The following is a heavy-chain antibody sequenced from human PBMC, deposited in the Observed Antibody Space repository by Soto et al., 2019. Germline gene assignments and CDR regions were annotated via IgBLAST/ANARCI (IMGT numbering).Heavy chain of an antibody. J-gene: IGHJ5*02. Sequence: GSLRLSCAASGFTFSSYWMSWVRQAPGKGLEWVANIKQDGSEKYYVDSVKGRFTISRDNAKNSLYLQMNSLRAEDTAVYYCARALGSSDFTDWFDPWGQGTLVTVSS. V-gene: IGHV3-7*01. CDR1: GFTFSSYW. CDR3: ARALGSSDFTDWFDP. CDR2: IKQDGSEK. D-gene: IGHD3-3*01.